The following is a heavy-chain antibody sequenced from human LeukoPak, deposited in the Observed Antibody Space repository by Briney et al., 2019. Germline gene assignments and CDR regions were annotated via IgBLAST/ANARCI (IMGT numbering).Heavy chain of an antibody. V-gene: IGHV3-23*01. CDR2: ISVSGGTT. Sequence: PGGSLRLSCVASGFTFSTNAMNWVRQAPGKGLEWVSGISVSGGTTFYADSVKGRFTISRDNSKNTVYLQMNDLRGEDTAVYYCAKSRSTVTTLNWFNPWGQGTLVTVYS. D-gene: IGHD4-17*01. CDR1: GFTFSTNA. CDR3: AKSRSTVTTLNWFNP. J-gene: IGHJ5*02.